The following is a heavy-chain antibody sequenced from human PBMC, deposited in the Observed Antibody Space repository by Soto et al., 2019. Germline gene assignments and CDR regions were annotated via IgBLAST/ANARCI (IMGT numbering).Heavy chain of an antibody. V-gene: IGHV3-48*01. CDR2: ISSSSSTI. CDR1: GFTFSSYS. CDR3: YCGPSGGSCYFDY. J-gene: IGHJ4*02. D-gene: IGHD2-15*01. Sequence: GGSLRLSCAASGFTFSSYSMNWVRQAPGKGLEWVSYISSSSSTIYYADSVKGRFTISRDNAKNSLFLQMNSLRAEDTAVYYCYCGPSGGSCYFDYWGQGTLVTVSS.